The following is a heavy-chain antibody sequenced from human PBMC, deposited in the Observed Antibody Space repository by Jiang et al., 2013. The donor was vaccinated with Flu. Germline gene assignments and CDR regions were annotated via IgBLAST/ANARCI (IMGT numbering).Heavy chain of an antibody. J-gene: IGHJ4*02. CDR1: GGSFSGFY. Sequence: LLKPSETLSLTCAVYGGSFSGFYWSWIRQTPGKGLEWIAEVDHSGSINYNPSLRGRVAVSVDTPKRQFSLELSSVTAADTAVYYCASTQNYFDSSGYYFWGQGTPVTVSS. CDR3: ASTQNYFDSSGYYF. CDR2: VDHSGSI. V-gene: IGHV4-34*01. D-gene: IGHD3-22*01.